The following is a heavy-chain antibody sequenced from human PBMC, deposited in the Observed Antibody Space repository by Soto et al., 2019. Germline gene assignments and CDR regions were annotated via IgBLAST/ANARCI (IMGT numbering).Heavy chain of an antibody. D-gene: IGHD3-3*01. V-gene: IGHV3-48*02. Sequence: GGSLILSCAASGFTFSSYSMNWVRQAPGKGLEWVSYISSSSSTIYYADSVKGRFTISRDNAKNSLYLQMNSLRDEDTAVYYCARESRFLEWLSLNWFDPWGQGTLVTVSS. CDR3: ARESRFLEWLSLNWFDP. J-gene: IGHJ5*02. CDR2: ISSSSSTI. CDR1: GFTFSSYS.